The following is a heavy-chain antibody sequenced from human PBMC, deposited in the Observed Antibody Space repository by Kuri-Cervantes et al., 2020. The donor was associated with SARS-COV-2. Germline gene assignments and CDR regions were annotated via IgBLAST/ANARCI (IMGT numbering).Heavy chain of an antibody. CDR3: ACSTGWHDDF. CDR1: GFTFSNYE. Sequence: AASGFTFSNYEMNWVRQAPGKGLQWVSYISSASGNTRYYASSVKGRFTISRDNAKNSLYLQMDSLRPEDSAVYHCACSTGWHDDFWGHGTLVTGSS. D-gene: IGHD2-2*01. J-gene: IGHJ5*01. CDR2: ISSASGNTR. V-gene: IGHV3-48*03.